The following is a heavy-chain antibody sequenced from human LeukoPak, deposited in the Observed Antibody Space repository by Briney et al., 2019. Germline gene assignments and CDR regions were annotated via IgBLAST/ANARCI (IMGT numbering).Heavy chain of an antibody. D-gene: IGHD3-22*01. J-gene: IGHJ1*01. CDR1: GYTFTSYY. Sequence: ASVKVSCKASGYTFTSYYMHWVRQAPGQGLEWMGIINPSGGSTSYAQKFQGRVTMTRDTSTSTVYMELSSLRSEDTAVYYCAREGLNYYDSSGYLTGYFQHWGQGTLVTVSS. CDR2: INPSGGST. CDR3: AREGLNYYDSSGYLTGYFQH. V-gene: IGHV1-46*01.